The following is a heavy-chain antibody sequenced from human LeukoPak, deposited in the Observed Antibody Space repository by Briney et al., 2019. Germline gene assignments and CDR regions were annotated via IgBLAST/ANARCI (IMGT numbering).Heavy chain of an antibody. D-gene: IGHD6-19*01. J-gene: IGHJ4*02. CDR3: AKQRTASSGWYIDY. CDR2: LFYSGNT. V-gene: IGHV4-39*01. CDR1: GDSISSNSYY. Sequence: PSETLSLTCTVSGDSISSNSYYWGWIRQPPGKGQEWIGSLFYSGNTYYNPSLRSRLTISRDTSKNQFSLKLSPVTAADTAVYFCAKQRTASSGWYIDYWGQGTLVTVSS.